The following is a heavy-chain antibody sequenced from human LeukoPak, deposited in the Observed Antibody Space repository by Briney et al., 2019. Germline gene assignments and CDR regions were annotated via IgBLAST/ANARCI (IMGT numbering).Heavy chain of an antibody. Sequence: PGGSLRLSCAASGFTFSSYGMHWVRQAPGKGLGWVAVISYDGSNKYYADSVKGRFTISRDNSKNTLYLQMNSLRAEDTAVYYCAKGSSGWDFDYWGQGTLVTVSS. D-gene: IGHD6-19*01. V-gene: IGHV3-30*18. CDR3: AKGSSGWDFDY. J-gene: IGHJ4*02. CDR1: GFTFSSYG. CDR2: ISYDGSNK.